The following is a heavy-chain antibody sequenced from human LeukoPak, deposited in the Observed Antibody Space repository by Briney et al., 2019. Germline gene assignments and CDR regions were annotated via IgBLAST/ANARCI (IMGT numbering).Heavy chain of an antibody. J-gene: IGHJ4*02. Sequence: GGSLRLSCAASGFTFSSYAMSWVRQAPGKGLEWVSAISGSGGSKYYADSVKGRFTISRDNSKNTLYLQMNSLRAEDMAVCSCARPRPYFDYWGQGPVVTVSS. D-gene: IGHD1-1*01. CDR2: ISGSGGSK. CDR1: GFTFSSYA. CDR3: ARPRPYFDY. V-gene: IGHV3-23*01.